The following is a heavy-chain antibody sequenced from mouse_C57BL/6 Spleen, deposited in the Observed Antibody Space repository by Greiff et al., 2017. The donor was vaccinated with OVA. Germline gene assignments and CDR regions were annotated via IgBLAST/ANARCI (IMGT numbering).Heavy chain of an antibody. CDR3: AKRYGSSYGYFDV. J-gene: IGHJ1*03. D-gene: IGHD1-1*01. V-gene: IGHV2-9*01. Sequence: VKLMESGPGLVAPSQSLSITCTVSGFSLTSYGVDWVRQPPGKGLEWLGVIWGGGSTTYNSALMSRLSLSKDNSKSQVFLKMNSLQTDDTAMYYGAKRYGSSYGYFDVWGTGTTVTVSS. CDR1: GFSLTSYG. CDR2: IWGGGST.